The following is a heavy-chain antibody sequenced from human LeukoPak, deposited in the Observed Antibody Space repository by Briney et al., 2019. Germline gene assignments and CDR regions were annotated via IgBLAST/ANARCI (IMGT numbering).Heavy chain of an antibody. D-gene: IGHD2-15*01. CDR1: GGSISRSSYY. V-gene: IGHV4-39*01. Sequence: SETLSLTCTVSGGSISRSSYYWGWIRQPPGKGLEWIGSIYYSGNTDYNPSLESRVTISVDTSKNQLSVKLSSVTAADTAVYYCARQSGRFCYGCKGDDFDYWGQGTLVTVSS. CDR2: IYYSGNT. CDR3: ARQSGRFCYGCKGDDFDY. J-gene: IGHJ4*02.